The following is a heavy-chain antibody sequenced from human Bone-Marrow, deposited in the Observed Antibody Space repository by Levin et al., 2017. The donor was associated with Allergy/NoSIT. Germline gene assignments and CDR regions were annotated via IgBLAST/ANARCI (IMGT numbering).Heavy chain of an antibody. CDR2: ISWEGAGV. CDR1: GFTFDDYA. D-gene: IGHD2-15*01. CDR3: AKDPGYGINYYSGMDV. J-gene: IGHJ6*02. V-gene: IGHV3-43D*04. Sequence: GGSLRLSCAASGFTFDDYAMHWVRQAPGKGLEWLSAISWEGAGVHYADSVRGRFTISRDNSKNSLYLQMNSLRPEDTALYYCAKDPGYGINYYSGMDVWGHGTTVAVSS.